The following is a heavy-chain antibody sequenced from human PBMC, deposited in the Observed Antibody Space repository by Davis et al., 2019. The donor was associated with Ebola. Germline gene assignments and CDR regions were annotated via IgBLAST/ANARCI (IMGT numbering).Heavy chain of an antibody. D-gene: IGHD2-2*01. Sequence: SVKVSCKASRGTFSSYAISWVRQAPGQGLEWMGGIIPIFGTANYAQKFQGRVTITADGSTSTAYMELSSLGSEDTAVYYCARDVVVPAAMFKGAKPLDYWGQGTLVTVSS. J-gene: IGHJ4*02. V-gene: IGHV1-69*13. CDR2: IIPIFGTA. CDR3: ARDVVVPAAMFKGAKPLDY. CDR1: RGTFSSYA.